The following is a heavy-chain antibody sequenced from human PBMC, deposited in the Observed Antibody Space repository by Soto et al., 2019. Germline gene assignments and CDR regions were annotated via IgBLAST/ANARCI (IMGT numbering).Heavy chain of an antibody. J-gene: IGHJ4*02. CDR1: GFTFSSYE. Sequence: PGGSLRLSCAASGFTFSSYEMNWVRQAPGKGLEWVSYISSSGSTIYYADSVKGRFTISRDNAKNSLYLQMNSLRAEDTAVYYCARDVIAAAGIPLDYWGQGTLVTVSS. CDR2: ISSSGSTI. D-gene: IGHD6-13*01. V-gene: IGHV3-48*03. CDR3: ARDVIAAAGIPLDY.